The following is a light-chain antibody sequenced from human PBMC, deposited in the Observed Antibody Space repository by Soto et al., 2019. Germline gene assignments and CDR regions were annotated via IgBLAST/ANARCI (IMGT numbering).Light chain of an antibody. V-gene: IGLV2-8*01. CDR1: SSDVGGYND. CDR3: SSYAGNSNLV. CDR2: EVS. J-gene: IGLJ2*01. Sequence: QSALAQPPSASGSPGQSVTISCTGTSSDVGGYNDVSWYQQHPGKAPKLMIYEVSKRPSGVPARFSGSKSGNTASLTVSGLQAEDEADYYCSSYAGNSNLVFGGGTQLTVL.